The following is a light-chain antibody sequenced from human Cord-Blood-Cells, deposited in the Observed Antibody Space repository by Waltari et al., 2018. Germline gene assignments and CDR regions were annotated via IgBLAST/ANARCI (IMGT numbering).Light chain of an antibody. CDR3: CSYAGSSTVV. CDR1: SSDVGSYNL. J-gene: IGLJ2*01. Sequence: QSALTQPASVSGSPGQSITISCTGTSSDVGSYNLVSWYQQHPDKAPKLMIYEGSKGPSGGSNRFAGSKSGNTASPTISGLQAEDEADYYCCSYAGSSTVVFGGGTKLTVL. CDR2: EGS. V-gene: IGLV2-23*01.